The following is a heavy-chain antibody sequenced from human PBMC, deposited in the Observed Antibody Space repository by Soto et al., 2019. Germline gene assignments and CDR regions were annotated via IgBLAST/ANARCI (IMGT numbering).Heavy chain of an antibody. CDR3: ARARIGELLATSLVY. CDR2: IWEDGRNK. D-gene: IGHD3-10*01. J-gene: IGHJ4*02. V-gene: IGHV3-33*01. CDR1: GFTFSSYG. Sequence: QVQLVESAGGVVHPGRSLRLSCAAPGFTFSSYGMHWVRHAPGKGLEWVAVIWEDGRNKYYADSLKGRFTICRDNSKNTLYLQMNSLRAVDTAVYYGARARIGELLATSLVYWGQGTLVSVSS.